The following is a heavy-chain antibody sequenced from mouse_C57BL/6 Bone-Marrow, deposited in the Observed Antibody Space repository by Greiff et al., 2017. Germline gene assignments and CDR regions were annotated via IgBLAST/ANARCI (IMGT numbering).Heavy chain of an antibody. CDR1: GFNIKDYY. Sequence: EVQLQQSGAELVRPGASVKLSCTASGFNIKDYYMHWVKQRPEQGLEWIGRIDPEDGDTEYAPKFQGKATMTADTSSNTAYLQLSSLTSDDTAVYYCTAYYSNSTGAMDYWGQGTSVTVSS. J-gene: IGHJ4*01. CDR3: TAYYSNSTGAMDY. D-gene: IGHD2-5*01. CDR2: IDPEDGDT. V-gene: IGHV14-1*01.